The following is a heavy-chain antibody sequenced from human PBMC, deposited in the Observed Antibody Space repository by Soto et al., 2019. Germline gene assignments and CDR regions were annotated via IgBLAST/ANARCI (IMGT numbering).Heavy chain of an antibody. V-gene: IGHV1-2*02. CDR3: ARYCPFLEWYCYGINV. CDR2: INPNSGET. CDR1: GYSFSGYH. Sequence: ASVKVSCKASGYSFSGYHIHWVRQAPGQGLEWMGWINPNSGETDYAQKFLGRVTMTSDTSISTAFMALSSLRSDDTAVYYCARYCPFLEWYCYGINVWGQGTTVTFSS. D-gene: IGHD3-3*01. J-gene: IGHJ6*02.